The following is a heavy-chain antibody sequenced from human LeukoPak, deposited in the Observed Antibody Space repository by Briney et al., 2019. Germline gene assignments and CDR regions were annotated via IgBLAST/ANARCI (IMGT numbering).Heavy chain of an antibody. V-gene: IGHV4-4*07. D-gene: IGHD3-22*01. CDR2: IYTSGST. CDR1: GGSISSYY. CDR3: ATTTYYYDSSGYYFLDY. Sequence: PSETVSLTCTVSGGSISSYYWSWIRQPAGKGLEWIGRIYTSGSTNYNPSLKSRVTMSVDTSKNQFSLELSSVTAADTAVYYCATTTYYYDSSGYYFLDYWGQGTLVTVPS. J-gene: IGHJ4*02.